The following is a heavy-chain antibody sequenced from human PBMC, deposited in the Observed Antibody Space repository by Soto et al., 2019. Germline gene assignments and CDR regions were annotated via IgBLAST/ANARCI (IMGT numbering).Heavy chain of an antibody. V-gene: IGHV4-39*01. CDR1: GGSISSSSYY. Sequence: QLQLQESGPGLVKPSETLSLTCTVSGGSISSSSYYWGWIRQPPGKGLEWIGRIYYSGSTYYNPSLKSRVTISGDTSKSQFSLKLSSVTAADTAVYYCARLVTIVVVVAATPGYFDYWGQGTLVTVSS. CDR3: ARLVTIVVVVAATPGYFDY. CDR2: IYYSGST. J-gene: IGHJ4*02. D-gene: IGHD2-15*01.